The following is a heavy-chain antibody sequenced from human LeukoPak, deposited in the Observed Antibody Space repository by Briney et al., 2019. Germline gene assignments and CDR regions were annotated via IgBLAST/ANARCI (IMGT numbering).Heavy chain of an antibody. J-gene: IGHJ4*02. CDR3: ARRRATSWSFDS. V-gene: IGHV3-66*04. D-gene: IGHD6-13*01. CDR2: IYSDGRT. CDR1: XNSXY. Sequence: XNSXYMGWVRXAPGKGLEWVSVIYSDGRTYSADSVKGRFTLSRDNSKNTLYLQMSSLRAEDTAVYYCARRRATSWSFDSWGQGTLVTVSS.